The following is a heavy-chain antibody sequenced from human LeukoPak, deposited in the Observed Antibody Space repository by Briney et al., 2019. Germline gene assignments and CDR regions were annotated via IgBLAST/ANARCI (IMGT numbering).Heavy chain of an antibody. CDR2: IYHSGST. J-gene: IGHJ4*02. D-gene: IGHD6-13*01. CDR1: GGSISSGGYS. V-gene: IGHV4-30-2*01. Sequence: PSQTLSLTCAVSGGSISSGGYSWSWIRQPPGRGLEWIGYIYHSGSTYYNPSLKSRVTISVDRSKNQFSLKLSSVTAADTAVYYCAREKAAGVFDYWGQGTLVTVSS. CDR3: AREKAAGVFDY.